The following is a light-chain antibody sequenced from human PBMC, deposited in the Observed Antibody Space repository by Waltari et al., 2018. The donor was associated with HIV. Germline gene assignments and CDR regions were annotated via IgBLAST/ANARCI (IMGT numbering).Light chain of an antibody. V-gene: IGKV2-30*01. CDR2: EVS. CDR1: QRLVSSGGKTY. Sequence: DVVLTQSPLSLPVTLGQPASISCTSTQRLVSSGGKTYLNSFQQRPGHSPRRLFYEVSIRDSGVPDRFSGSGSGTDFTLKISRVEAEDVGVYYCMQGSHWPLTFGGGTKVEIK. J-gene: IGKJ4*01. CDR3: MQGSHWPLT.